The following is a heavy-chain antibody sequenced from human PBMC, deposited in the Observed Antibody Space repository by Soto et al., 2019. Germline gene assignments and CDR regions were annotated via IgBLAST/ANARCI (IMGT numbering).Heavy chain of an antibody. J-gene: IGHJ3*02. V-gene: IGHV3-7*01. CDR2: IKQDGSAK. Sequence: GGSLRLSCAASGFTFSSYWMSWVRQAPGKGLEWVANIKQDGSAKYYVDSVKGRFTISRDNAKNSLYLQMNSLRAEDTAVYYCTRGGALAPEYSSGWYFADAFDIWGQGTMVTVSS. D-gene: IGHD6-19*01. CDR3: TRGGALAPEYSSGWYFADAFDI. CDR1: GFTFSSYW.